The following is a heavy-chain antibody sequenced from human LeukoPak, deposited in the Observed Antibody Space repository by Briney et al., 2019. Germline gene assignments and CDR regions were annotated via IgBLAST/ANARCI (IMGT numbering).Heavy chain of an antibody. Sequence: GGSLRLSCEGSGFSFSSYWMTWVRQSPGKGPEWVANIKQDESEGYTVDSVKGRFTISRDNAKNSVYLQMNSLRAEDTALYYCARLSAYYYGSYFYYYMDVWGKGTTVTVSS. CDR2: IKQDESEG. J-gene: IGHJ6*03. CDR3: ARLSAYYYGSYFYYYMDV. V-gene: IGHV3-7*01. D-gene: IGHD3-10*01. CDR1: GFSFSSYW.